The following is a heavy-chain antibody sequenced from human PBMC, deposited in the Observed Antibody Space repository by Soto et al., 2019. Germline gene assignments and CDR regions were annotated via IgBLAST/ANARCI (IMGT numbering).Heavy chain of an antibody. CDR3: AKSGPAAIYYYYYDMDV. V-gene: IGHV3-23*01. CDR2: ISGSGGST. CDR1: GFTFSSYA. J-gene: IGHJ6*03. D-gene: IGHD2-2*01. Sequence: GGSLRLSCAASGFTFSSYAMSWVRQAPGKGLEWVSAISGSGGSTYYAVSVKGRFTMSRDNSKNTLYLQMNSLRAEDTAVNYCAKSGPAAIYYYYYDMDVWGEGTTVTVSS.